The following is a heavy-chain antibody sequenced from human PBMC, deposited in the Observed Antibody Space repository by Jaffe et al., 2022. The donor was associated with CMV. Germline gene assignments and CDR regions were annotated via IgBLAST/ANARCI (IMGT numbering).Heavy chain of an antibody. CDR3: ARDVTYYYDSRRANWFDP. CDR1: GYTFTGYY. V-gene: IGHV1-2*02. D-gene: IGHD3-22*01. CDR2: INPNSGGT. Sequence: QVQLVQSGAEVKKPGASVKVSCKASGYTFTGYYMHWVRQAPGQGLEWMGWINPNSGGTNYAQKFQGRVTMTRDTSISTAYMELSRLRSDDTAVYYCARDVTYYYDSRRANWFDPWGQGTLVTVSS. J-gene: IGHJ5*02.